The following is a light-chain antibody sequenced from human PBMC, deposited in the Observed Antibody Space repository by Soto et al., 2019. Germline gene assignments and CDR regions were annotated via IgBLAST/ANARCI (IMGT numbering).Light chain of an antibody. Sequence: EIVLTQSPGTLSLSPGERATLSCRASQSVSSSYLAWYQQKPGQAPRLLIYGASSRATGLPDRFSASGSGTDLTRTISSLEPEDFAVYYGQQYGSSTFTFGGGTKVEI. CDR2: GAS. CDR1: QSVSSSY. V-gene: IGKV3-20*01. J-gene: IGKJ4*01. CDR3: QQYGSSTFT.